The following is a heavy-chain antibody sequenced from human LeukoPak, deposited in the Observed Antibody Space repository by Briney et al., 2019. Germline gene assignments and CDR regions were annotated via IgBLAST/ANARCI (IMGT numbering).Heavy chain of an antibody. CDR2: IYHSGST. D-gene: IGHD2-2*01. Sequence: SGTLSLTCAVSGGSISSSNWWSWVRQPPGKGLEWIGEIYHSGSTNYNPSLKSRVTISVDKSKNQFSPKLSSVTAADTAVYYCARDKKEYQLLFRKSYYYYVDVWGKGTTVTVSS. CDR3: ARDKKEYQLLFRKSYYYYVDV. J-gene: IGHJ6*03. CDR1: GGSISSSNW. V-gene: IGHV4-4*02.